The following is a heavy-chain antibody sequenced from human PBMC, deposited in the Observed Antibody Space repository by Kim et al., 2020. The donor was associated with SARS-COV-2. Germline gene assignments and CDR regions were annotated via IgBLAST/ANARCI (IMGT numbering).Heavy chain of an antibody. V-gene: IGHV3-72*01. J-gene: IGHJ4*02. Sequence: GGSPRLSCAASGFTFSDHYMDWVRQPPGKGLEWVGRCRYKANNYTTEYAASVRGRFTISRDDSKNSLYLQMNSLKTEDTAVYYCATVGTTTYVFDYWGQGALVTVSS. CDR3: ATVGTTTYVFDY. CDR1: GFTFSDHY. D-gene: IGHD1-26*01. CDR2: CRYKANNYTT.